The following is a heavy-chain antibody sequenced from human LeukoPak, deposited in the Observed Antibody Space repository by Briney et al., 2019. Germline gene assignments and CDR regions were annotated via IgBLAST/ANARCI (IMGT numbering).Heavy chain of an antibody. CDR1: GGTFSSYA. CDR3: ARVFGRGGYDTEAYFDY. V-gene: IGHV1-69*04. J-gene: IGHJ4*02. Sequence: EASVKVSCKASGGTFSSYAISWVRQAPGQGLEWMGRIIPILGIANYAQKFQGRVTITADKSTSTAYMELSSLRSEDTAVYYCARVFGRGGYDTEAYFDYWGQGTLVTVSS. CDR2: IIPILGIA. D-gene: IGHD5-12*01.